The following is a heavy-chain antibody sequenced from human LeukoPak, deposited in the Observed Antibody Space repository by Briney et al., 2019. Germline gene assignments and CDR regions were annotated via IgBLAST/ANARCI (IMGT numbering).Heavy chain of an antibody. Sequence: GGSLRLSCAASGFTFSNYWVNWVRQAPEKGLEWVANIKQDGSEKYYVDSVKGRFTISRDNAKNSLFLQMNSLRTEDTAVYYCARDTRTFDYWGQGTLVTVSS. V-gene: IGHV3-7*01. D-gene: IGHD1-26*01. CDR1: GFTFSNYW. CDR2: IKQDGSEK. J-gene: IGHJ4*02. CDR3: ARDTRTFDY.